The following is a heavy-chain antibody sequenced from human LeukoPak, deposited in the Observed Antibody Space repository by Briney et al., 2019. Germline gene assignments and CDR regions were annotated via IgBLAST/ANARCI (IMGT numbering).Heavy chain of an antibody. CDR2: ISWNSGSI. V-gene: IGHV3-9*01. Sequence: GGSLRLSCAAFGFTFDDYAMHWVRHAPGKGLEWVSSISWNSGSIGYADSVKGRFTISRDNAKNSLYLQMNSLRAEDTALYYCAKSRGSNWPRYFDLWGRGTLITVSS. J-gene: IGHJ2*01. D-gene: IGHD6-13*01. CDR3: AKSRGSNWPRYFDL. CDR1: GFTFDDYA.